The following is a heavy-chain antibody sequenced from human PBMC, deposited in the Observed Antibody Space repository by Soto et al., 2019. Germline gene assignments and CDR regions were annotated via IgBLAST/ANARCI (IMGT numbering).Heavy chain of an antibody. J-gene: IGHJ5*02. CDR1: GFTFSSYG. Sequence: PGGSLRLSCAASGFTFSSYGMHWVRQAPGKGLEWVAVISYDGSNKYYADSVKGRFTISRDNSKNTLYLQMNSLRAEDTAVYYCAKDEQLELPLKAWGQGTLVTVSS. CDR3: AKDEQLELPLKA. V-gene: IGHV3-30*18. D-gene: IGHD1-1*01. CDR2: ISYDGSNK.